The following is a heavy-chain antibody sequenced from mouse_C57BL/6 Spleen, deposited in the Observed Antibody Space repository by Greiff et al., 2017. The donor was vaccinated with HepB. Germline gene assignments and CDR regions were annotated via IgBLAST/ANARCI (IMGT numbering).Heavy chain of an antibody. CDR1: GYTFTSYW. Sequence: QVQLKQPGAELVKPGASVKLSCKASGYTFTSYWMQWVKQRPGQGLEWIGEIDPSDSYTNYNQKFKGKATLTVDTSSSTAYMQLSSLTSEDSAVYYCARTAQATYFDYWGQGTILTVSS. CDR3: ARTAQATYFDY. D-gene: IGHD3-2*02. V-gene: IGHV1-50*01. CDR2: IDPSDSYT. J-gene: IGHJ2*01.